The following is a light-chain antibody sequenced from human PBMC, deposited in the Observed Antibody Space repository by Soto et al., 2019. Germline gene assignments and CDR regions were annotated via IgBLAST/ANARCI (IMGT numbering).Light chain of an antibody. CDR3: QQYNNWPPGT. CDR2: GAS. Sequence: IVMTQSPVTLSVSPGERVTLSCRASQSVSSNLAWYQQKSGQAPRLLIYGASTRVTGIPARFSGSGSGTEFTLTISSLQSEDFAIYYCQQYNNWPPGTFGQGTLLEMK. CDR1: QSVSSN. J-gene: IGKJ5*01. V-gene: IGKV3-15*01.